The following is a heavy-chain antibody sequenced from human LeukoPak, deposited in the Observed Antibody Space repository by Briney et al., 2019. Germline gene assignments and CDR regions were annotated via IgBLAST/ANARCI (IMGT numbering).Heavy chain of an antibody. CDR3: AKEGGSGWSWFDY. CDR2: ISDTGGTT. J-gene: IGHJ4*02. D-gene: IGHD6-19*01. V-gene: IGHV3-23*01. Sequence: GGSLRLSCAASGFTFGSYAMSWVRQAPGKGLEWVSGISDTGGTTYYADSVKGRFTISRDKFKNTLYLQMHSLRPEDTAVYFCAKEGGSGWSWFDYWGQGTLVTVSS. CDR1: GFTFGSYA.